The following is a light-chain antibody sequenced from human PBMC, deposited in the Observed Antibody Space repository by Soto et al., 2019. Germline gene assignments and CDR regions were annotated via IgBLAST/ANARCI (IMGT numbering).Light chain of an antibody. CDR3: QQYNNWPS. V-gene: IGKV1-5*03. CDR1: QSISKW. Sequence: DIQMTQSPSTMSASVGDRATITCRASQSISKWLAWFQQKAGKAPKLLIYEASKLATGVPSRISGSGSGTEFTLTISSLQPDDFATYYCQQYNNWPSFGQGTKVDIK. J-gene: IGKJ1*01. CDR2: EAS.